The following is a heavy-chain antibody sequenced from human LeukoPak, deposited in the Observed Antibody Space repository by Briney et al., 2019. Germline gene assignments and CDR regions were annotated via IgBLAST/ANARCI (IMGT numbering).Heavy chain of an antibody. CDR1: GFTFSSYA. J-gene: IGHJ4*02. CDR2: ISSNGGST. V-gene: IGHV3-64*02. Sequence: GGSLRLSCAASGFTFSSYAMHWFRQAPGKGLEYVSAISSNGGSTYYADSVKDRFTISRDSSKNTLYLQMGSLRAEDMAVYYCARSSMVRGVIILDYWGQGTLVTVSS. D-gene: IGHD3-10*01. CDR3: ARSSMVRGVIILDY.